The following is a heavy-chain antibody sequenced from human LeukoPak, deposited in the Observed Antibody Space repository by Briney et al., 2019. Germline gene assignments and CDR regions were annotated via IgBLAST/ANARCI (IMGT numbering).Heavy chain of an antibody. J-gene: IGHJ4*02. CDR2: ISGSGGST. D-gene: IGHD5/OR15-5a*01. CDR1: GFTFSSYA. Sequence: PGGSLRLSCAASGFTFSSYAMSWVRQAPGKGLEWVSAISGSGGSTYYADSVKGRFTISRDNSKNTLYLQMSSLRAEDTAVYYCVKDLVASTRGYYFDYWGQGTLVTVSS. CDR3: VKDLVASTRGYYFDY. V-gene: IGHV3-23*01.